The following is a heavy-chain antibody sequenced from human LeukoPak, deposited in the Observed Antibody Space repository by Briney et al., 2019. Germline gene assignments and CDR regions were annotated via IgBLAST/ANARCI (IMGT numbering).Heavy chain of an antibody. CDR2: IYYSGST. CDR1: AGSISSYY. J-gene: IGHJ4*02. D-gene: IGHD6-13*01. V-gene: IGHV4-59*01. Sequence: PSETLSLTCTVSAGSISSYYWSWIRQPPGKGLEWIGYIYYSGSTNYNPSLKSRVTISVDTSKNQFSLKLSSVTAADTAVYYCAREVIAAAGTLFDYWGQGTLVTVSS. CDR3: AREVIAAAGTLFDY.